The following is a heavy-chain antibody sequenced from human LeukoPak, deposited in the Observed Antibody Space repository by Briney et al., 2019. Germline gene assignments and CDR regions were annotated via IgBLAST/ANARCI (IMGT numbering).Heavy chain of an antibody. D-gene: IGHD3-9*01. CDR2: FDPEDGET. Sequence: ASVKVSCKVSGYTLTELSMHWVRQAPGKELEWKGGFDPEDGETIYAQKFQGRVTMTEDTSTDTAYMELSSLRSEDTAVYYCATTLNYDILTGYYIRNAPLYYFDYWGQGTLVTVSS. CDR3: ATTLNYDILTGYYIRNAPLYYFDY. J-gene: IGHJ4*02. CDR1: GYTLTELS. V-gene: IGHV1-24*01.